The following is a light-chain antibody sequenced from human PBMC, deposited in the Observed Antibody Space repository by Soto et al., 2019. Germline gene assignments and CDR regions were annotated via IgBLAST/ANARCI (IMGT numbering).Light chain of an antibody. CDR1: ETVRSN. Sequence: RVMTQSPDTLSVSPGERATLSCRASETVRSNLAWYQQKPGQAPRLLIYAVSTRATGIPARFIGNGSGTEFTLTISSLQSEDFAVYYCQQYNNWWTFGQGTKVEIE. J-gene: IGKJ1*01. CDR2: AVS. V-gene: IGKV3D-15*01. CDR3: QQYNNWWT.